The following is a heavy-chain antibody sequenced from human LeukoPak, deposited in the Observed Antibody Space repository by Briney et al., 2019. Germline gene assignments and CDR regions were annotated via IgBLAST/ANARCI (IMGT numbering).Heavy chain of an antibody. Sequence: PGGSLRLSCAASGFTFSRYSMNWVRQAPGKGLEWVSSISSGSTYIYYADSVKGRFTISRDNAKNSLYLQMNSLRAEDTAVYYCARDQWLVQGYYYYYYMDVWGKGTTVTISS. CDR3: ARDQWLVQGYYYYYYMDV. CDR2: ISSGSTYI. J-gene: IGHJ6*03. CDR1: GFTFSRYS. V-gene: IGHV3-21*01. D-gene: IGHD6-19*01.